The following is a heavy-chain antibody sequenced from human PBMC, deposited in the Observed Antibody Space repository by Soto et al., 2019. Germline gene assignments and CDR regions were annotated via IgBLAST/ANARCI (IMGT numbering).Heavy chain of an antibody. V-gene: IGHV1-69*01. CDR3: ARDCYGSGSYYFDY. D-gene: IGHD3-10*01. J-gene: IGHJ4*02. CDR1: GGTFSSYA. Sequence: QVQLVQSGAEVKKPGSSVKVSCKASGGTFSSYAISWVRQAPGQGLEWMGGIIPIFGTANYAQKFQGRVTITADESTSTASMELSSRRSEDTAVYYCARDCYGSGSYYFDYWGQGTLVTVSS. CDR2: IIPIFGTA.